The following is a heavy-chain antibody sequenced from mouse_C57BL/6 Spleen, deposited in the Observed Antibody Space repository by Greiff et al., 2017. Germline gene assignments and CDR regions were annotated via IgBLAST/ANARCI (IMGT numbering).Heavy chain of an antibody. CDR3: ARSQSYYYGYYFDY. D-gene: IGHD1-1*01. Sequence: QVQLQQSGAELVRPGTSVKVSCKASGYAFTNYLIEWVKQRPGQGLEWIGVINPGSGGTNYNEKFKGKATLTADKSSSTAYMQLSSLTSEDSAVDVCARSQSYYYGYYFDYWGQGTTLTVSS. V-gene: IGHV1-54*01. CDR1: GYAFTNYL. J-gene: IGHJ2*01. CDR2: INPGSGGT.